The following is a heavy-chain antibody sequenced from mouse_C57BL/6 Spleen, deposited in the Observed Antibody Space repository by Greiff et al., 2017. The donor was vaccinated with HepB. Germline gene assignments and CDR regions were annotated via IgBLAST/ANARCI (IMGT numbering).Heavy chain of an antibody. J-gene: IGHJ3*01. V-gene: IGHV1-55*01. CDR1: GYTFTSYW. CDR2: IYPGSGST. D-gene: IGHD1-1*01. CDR3: ARGIYYYGSSYVRFAY. Sequence: QVQLQQPGAELVKPGASVKMSCKASGYTFTSYWITWVKQRPGQGLEWIGDIYPGSGSTNYNEKFKSKATLTVDTSSSTAYMQLSSLTSEDSAVYYCARGIYYYGSSYVRFAYWGQGTQVTVSA.